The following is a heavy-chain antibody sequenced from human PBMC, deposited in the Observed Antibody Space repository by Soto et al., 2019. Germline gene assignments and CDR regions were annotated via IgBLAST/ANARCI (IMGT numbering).Heavy chain of an antibody. CDR1: GFSVGSYG. D-gene: IGHD6-13*01. Sequence: GGSLRLSCTASGFSVGSYGMSWVRQAPGKGLECASSSGSGYSIFYVDSVKGRFTISRDNSKNTLFLQMNSLRAEDTAVYYCAKGRGSSWSVVFFDYWGQGALVTVSS. CDR2: SGSGYSI. CDR3: AKGRGSSWSVVFFDY. V-gene: IGHV3-23*01. J-gene: IGHJ4*02.